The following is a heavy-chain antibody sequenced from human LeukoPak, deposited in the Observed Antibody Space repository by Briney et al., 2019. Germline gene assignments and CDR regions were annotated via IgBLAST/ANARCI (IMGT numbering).Heavy chain of an antibody. V-gene: IGHV1-69*04. D-gene: IGHD2-21*02. Sequence: ASVKVPCKASGGTFSGYAISWVRQAPGQGLEWMGRIIPILGIANYAQKFQGRVTITADKSTSTAYMELSSLRSEDTAVYYCARADCGGDCYLPFYYYYYGMDVWGQGTTVTVSS. CDR1: GGTFSGYA. CDR2: IIPILGIA. J-gene: IGHJ6*02. CDR3: ARADCGGDCYLPFYYYYYGMDV.